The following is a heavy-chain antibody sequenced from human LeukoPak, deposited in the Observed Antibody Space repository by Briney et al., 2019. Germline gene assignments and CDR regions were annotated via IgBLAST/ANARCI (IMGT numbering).Heavy chain of an antibody. CDR1: GFTFSTYS. D-gene: IGHD5-18*01. CDR3: ARLRGYSYGYGDY. J-gene: IGHJ4*02. V-gene: IGHV3-48*04. Sequence: PGGSLRLSCAASGFTFSTYSMTWVRPAPGKGLEWVSYISSSGNTIDYADSVKGRFTISRDNAKNSLYLQMVSLRAEDTAVYYCARLRGYSYGYGDYWGQGTLVTVSS. CDR2: ISSSGNTI.